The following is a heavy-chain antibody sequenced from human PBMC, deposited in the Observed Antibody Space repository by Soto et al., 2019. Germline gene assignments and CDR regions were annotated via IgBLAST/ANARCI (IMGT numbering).Heavy chain of an antibody. D-gene: IGHD5-18*01. CDR1: GGSFSGYY. Sequence: SETLSLTCAVYGGSFSGYYWSWIRQHPGKGLEWIGYIYYSGSTYYNPSLKSRVTISVDTSKNQFSLKLSSVTAADTAVYYCASKDTAMVRDYYYYYGMDVWGQGTTVTVSS. V-gene: IGHV4-34*01. J-gene: IGHJ6*02. CDR3: ASKDTAMVRDYYYYYGMDV. CDR2: IYYSGST.